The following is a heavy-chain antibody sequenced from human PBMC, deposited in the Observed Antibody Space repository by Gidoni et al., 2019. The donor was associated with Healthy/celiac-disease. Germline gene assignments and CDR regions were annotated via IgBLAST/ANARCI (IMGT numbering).Heavy chain of an antibody. D-gene: IGHD4-17*01. CDR3: ARAHDYGGNSFDY. CDR2: IDWDDDK. J-gene: IGHJ4*02. V-gene: IGHV2-70*04. CDR1: GSSLSTSGMR. Sequence: QVTLKESGPALVKPTQTLTLPCTFSGSSLSTSGMRVSWIRQPPGKALERLARIDWDDDKFYSSSLKTRLTISKDTSKNQVVLTMTNMDPVDTATYYCARAHDYGGNSFDYWGQGTLVTVSS.